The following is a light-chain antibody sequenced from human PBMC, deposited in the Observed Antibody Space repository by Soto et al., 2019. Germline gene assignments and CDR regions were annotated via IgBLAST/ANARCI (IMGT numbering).Light chain of an antibody. CDR3: LQDSSNPYT. J-gene: IGKJ2*01. CDR2: GVS. V-gene: IGKV1-6*01. CDR1: QGIRKD. Sequence: IQMTQSPSSLSASVGDRVTITCRASQGIRKDLGWYQQKPGKAPKLLIYGVSSLQSGVPSRFSGSGSGTEFTLTISSLQPEDFATYYCLQDSSNPYTFGQGTKLEIK.